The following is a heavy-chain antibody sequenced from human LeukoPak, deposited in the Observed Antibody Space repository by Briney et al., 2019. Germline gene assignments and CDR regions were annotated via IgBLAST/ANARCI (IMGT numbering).Heavy chain of an antibody. V-gene: IGHV3-23*01. CDR1: GFTFSSYA. CDR2: ISGSGGST. D-gene: IGHD3-22*01. J-gene: IGHJ4*02. CDR3: AKVPITMIVVVITGYYFDY. Sequence: GGSLRLSCAASGFTFSSYAMSWVRQAPAKGLEWVSAISGSGGSTYYADSVKGRFTISRDNSKNTLYLQMNSLRAEDTAVYYCAKVPITMIVVVITGYYFDYWGQGTLVTVSS.